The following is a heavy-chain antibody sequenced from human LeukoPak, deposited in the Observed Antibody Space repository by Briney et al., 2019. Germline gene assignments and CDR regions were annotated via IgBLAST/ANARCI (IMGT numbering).Heavy chain of an antibody. CDR3: ARPVGYSRGFDAFDI. V-gene: IGHV4-39*01. Sequence: SETLSLTCTVSGGSISSSSYYWGWIRQPPGKGLEWIGSIYYSGSTYYNPSLKSRVTISVDTSKNQFSLKLSSVTAADTAVYYCARPVGYSRGFDAFDIWGQGTMVTVSS. CDR2: IYYSGST. D-gene: IGHD6-19*01. J-gene: IGHJ3*02. CDR1: GGSISSSSYY.